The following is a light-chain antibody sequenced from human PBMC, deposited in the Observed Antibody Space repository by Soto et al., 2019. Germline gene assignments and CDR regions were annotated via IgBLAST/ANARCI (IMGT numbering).Light chain of an antibody. Sequence: DIQMTQSPSAMSASVGDRVTITCRASQAISHYLAWFHQRPGKVPKRLIYGASTLESGVPSRFSGSGSGTDFTLTISSLQPEDFGTYYCLQHNTYPISFGGGNKVDI. V-gene: IGKV1-17*03. CDR1: QAISHY. CDR3: LQHNTYPIS. J-gene: IGKJ4*01. CDR2: GAS.